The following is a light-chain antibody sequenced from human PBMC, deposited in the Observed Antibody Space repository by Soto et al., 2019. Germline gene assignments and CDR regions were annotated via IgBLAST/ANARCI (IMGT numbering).Light chain of an antibody. V-gene: IGLV2-14*01. CDR1: SSDVGGYDY. CDR2: EVT. J-gene: IGLJ1*01. Sequence: QSALNPPASLSGSTGQSIAISCTGTSSDVGGYDYVSWYQQHPDKAPKLMIYEVTKRPSGVSNRFSGSKSGNTASLTISGLQPEDEADYYCSSHTSGSTRVFGSGTKVTVL. CDR3: SSHTSGSTRV.